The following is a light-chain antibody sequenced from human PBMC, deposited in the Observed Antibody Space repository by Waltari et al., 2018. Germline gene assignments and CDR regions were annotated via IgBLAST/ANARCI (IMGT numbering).Light chain of an antibody. CDR2: WAS. Sequence: DIVMTQSPDSLAVSLGERATINCKSSQSVLYSSNKQNYLCWDQPKSGQPPKVLIYWASTRECGVPGRFSGSGSGTDFTLTISSLHAEDVAVYYCQQYYTTPYTFGQGTKLEI. CDR1: QSVLYSSNKQNY. CDR3: QQYYTTPYT. J-gene: IGKJ2*01. V-gene: IGKV4-1*01.